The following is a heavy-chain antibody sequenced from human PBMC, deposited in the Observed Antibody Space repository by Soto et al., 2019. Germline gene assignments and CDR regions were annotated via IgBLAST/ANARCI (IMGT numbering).Heavy chain of an antibody. V-gene: IGHV4-39*01. D-gene: IGHD5-12*01. CDR1: GGSISSSSYY. J-gene: IGHJ5*02. CDR3: ASFRGSRIWFDP. CDR2: IYYSGST. Sequence: AETLSLTCTVSGGSISSSSYYWGWIRQPPGKGLEWIGSIYYSGSTYYNPSLKSRVTISVDTSKNQFSLKLSSVTAADTAVYYWASFRGSRIWFDPWGQGTLVTVSS.